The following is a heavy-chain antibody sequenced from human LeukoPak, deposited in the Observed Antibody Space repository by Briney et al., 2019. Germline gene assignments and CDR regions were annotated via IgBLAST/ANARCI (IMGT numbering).Heavy chain of an antibody. Sequence: SETLSLTCAVYGGSFGGYYWSWIRQPPGKGLEWIGEINHSGSTNYNPSLKSRVTISVDTSKNQFSLKLSSVTAADTAVYYCARGQSDCSGGSCSYYFDYWGQGTLVTVSS. CDR2: INHSGST. D-gene: IGHD2-15*01. V-gene: IGHV4-34*01. J-gene: IGHJ4*02. CDR1: GGSFGGYY. CDR3: ARGQSDCSGGSCSYYFDY.